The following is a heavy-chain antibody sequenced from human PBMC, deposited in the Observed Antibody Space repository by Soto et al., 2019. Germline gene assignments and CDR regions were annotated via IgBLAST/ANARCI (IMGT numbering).Heavy chain of an antibody. CDR2: ISGTGDSS. Sequence: EVQLLESWGGLVQPGGSLRLSCAASGFTFGSYAMSWVRQAPGKGLEWVSLISGTGDSSEYANSVKGRFTISRDNAKNSLYLQMNRLRAEDTAIYYCAREDGVVGSSSAFDHWGLGTLVTVSS. CDR3: AREDGVVGSSSAFDH. D-gene: IGHD1-26*01. CDR1: GFTFGSYA. J-gene: IGHJ4*02. V-gene: IGHV3-23*01.